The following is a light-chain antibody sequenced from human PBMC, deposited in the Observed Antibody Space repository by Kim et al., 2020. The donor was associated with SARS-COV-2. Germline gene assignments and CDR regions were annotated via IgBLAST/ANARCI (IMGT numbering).Light chain of an antibody. CDR2: RDT. Sequence: SYELTQPLSVSVALGQTARITYGGNNIGTKNVHWFQQKPGQAPVLVIYRDTNRPSGIPERFSGSNSGNTATLTISRAQAGDEADYYCQVWDSSTGVFGGGTKLTVL. CDR3: QVWDSSTGV. V-gene: IGLV3-9*01. CDR1: NIGTKN. J-gene: IGLJ3*02.